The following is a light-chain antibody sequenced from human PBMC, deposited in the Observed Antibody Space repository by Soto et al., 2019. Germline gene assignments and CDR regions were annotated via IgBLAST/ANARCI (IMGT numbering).Light chain of an antibody. J-gene: IGKJ1*01. Sequence: EIVLTQSPGTLSLSPGERATLSCRASQSLSSSYLAWYQQKPGQAPRLLIYLTSSRATGIPYRFSGSGSGTDFTLTISRLEPEDFAVYYCQQYGSSPRTFGQGTKVDSK. CDR2: LTS. CDR3: QQYGSSPRT. CDR1: QSLSSSY. V-gene: IGKV3-20*01.